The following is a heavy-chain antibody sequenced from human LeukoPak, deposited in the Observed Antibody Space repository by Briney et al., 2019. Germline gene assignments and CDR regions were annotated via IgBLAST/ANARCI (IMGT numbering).Heavy chain of an antibody. CDR3: ARHMVRGVIGAFDI. CDR2: ISSSGSTI. V-gene: IGHV3-48*03. D-gene: IGHD3-10*01. Sequence: GGSLRLSCAASGFTFSSYEMNWVRQAPGKGLEWVSYISSSGSTIYYADSVKGRFTISRDNAKNSLYLQMNSLRAEDTALYYCARHMVRGVIGAFDIWGQGTMVTVSS. CDR1: GFTFSSYE. J-gene: IGHJ3*02.